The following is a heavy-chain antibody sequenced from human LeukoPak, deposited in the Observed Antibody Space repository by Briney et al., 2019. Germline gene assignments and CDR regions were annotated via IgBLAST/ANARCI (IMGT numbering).Heavy chain of an antibody. D-gene: IGHD3-22*01. CDR2: ISRGGDST. Sequence: RPGGSLRLSCAASGFTFTSYAMNWVRQAPGKGLEWVSSISRGGDSTYYADSVKGRFTISRDNSKNTVFLQMNSLRAEDTAVYYCARERSSGWILGLTGLDYWGEAALLTVSS. V-gene: IGHV3-23*01. J-gene: IGHJ4*02. CDR1: GFTFTSYA. CDR3: ARERSSGWILGLTGLDY.